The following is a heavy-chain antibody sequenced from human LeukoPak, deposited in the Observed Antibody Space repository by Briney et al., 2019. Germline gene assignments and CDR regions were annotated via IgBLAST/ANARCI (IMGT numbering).Heavy chain of an antibody. CDR2: ISAYNGNT. Sequence: ASVKVSCKASGYTFTSYGISWVRQAPGQGLEWMGWISAYNGNTNYAQKLQGRVTMTTDTSTSTAYMEPRSLRSDDTAVYYCAREASTMIVQLVNAFDIWGQGTMVTVSS. J-gene: IGHJ3*02. CDR3: AREASTMIVQLVNAFDI. V-gene: IGHV1-18*01. D-gene: IGHD3-22*01. CDR1: GYTFTSYG.